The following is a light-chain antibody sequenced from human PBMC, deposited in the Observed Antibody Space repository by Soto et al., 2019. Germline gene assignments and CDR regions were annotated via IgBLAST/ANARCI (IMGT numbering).Light chain of an antibody. CDR3: HQTAASPWT. V-gene: IGKV1-39*01. J-gene: IGKJ1*01. Sequence: DIQMTQSPSSLSASVGDRVTITCRASQNIGVYLNWYQKKPGKVPKLLIHAASSLHSGVPSTFSGSGSGTDFALAISSLQTKDFATYYCHQTAASPWTFDQWTKVESK. CDR1: QNIGVY. CDR2: AAS.